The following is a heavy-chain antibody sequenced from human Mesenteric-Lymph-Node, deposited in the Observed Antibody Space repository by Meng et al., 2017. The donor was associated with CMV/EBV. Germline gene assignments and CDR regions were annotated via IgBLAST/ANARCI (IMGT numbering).Heavy chain of an antibody. J-gene: IGHJ5*02. CDR1: GYTFTGYY. CDR2: VNPNSGNT. V-gene: IGHV1-8*02. CDR3: ARERFVGEFDP. D-gene: IGHD3-16*01. Sequence: ASVKVSCKASGYTFTGYYIHWVRQASGQGLEWMGWVNPNSGNTGYEQKFQGRVTMTRNTSISTAYMELSSLGSDDTAVYYCARERFVGEFDPWGQGTLVTVSS.